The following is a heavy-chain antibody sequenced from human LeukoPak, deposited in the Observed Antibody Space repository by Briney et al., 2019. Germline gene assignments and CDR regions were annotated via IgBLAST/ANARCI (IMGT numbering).Heavy chain of an antibody. D-gene: IGHD3-16*01. V-gene: IGHV3-23*01. J-gene: IGHJ4*02. CDR1: GFTFSSYA. Sequence: GGSLRLSCAASGFTFSSYAMSWVRQAPGKGLEWVSANSGSGGSTYYADSVKGRFTISRDNSKNTLYLQMNSLRAEDTAVYYCAKGYYDYVWGSYFGYWGQGTLVTVSS. CDR3: AKGYYDYVWGSYFGY. CDR2: NSGSGGST.